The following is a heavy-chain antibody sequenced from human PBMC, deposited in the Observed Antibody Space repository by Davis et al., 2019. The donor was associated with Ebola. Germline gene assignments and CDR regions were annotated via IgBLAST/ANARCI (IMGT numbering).Heavy chain of an antibody. CDR2: INHSGST. V-gene: IGHV4-34*01. J-gene: IGHJ6*04. D-gene: IGHD4-17*01. CDR1: GGSFSGYY. CDR3: ARDRGWTTVTRYYYYYGMDV. Sequence: SETLSLTCAVYGGSFSGYYWSWIRQPPGKGLEWIGEINHSGSTNYNPSLKSRVTISVDTSKNQFSLKLSSVTAADTAVYYCARDRGWTTVTRYYYYYGMDVWGKGTTVTVSS.